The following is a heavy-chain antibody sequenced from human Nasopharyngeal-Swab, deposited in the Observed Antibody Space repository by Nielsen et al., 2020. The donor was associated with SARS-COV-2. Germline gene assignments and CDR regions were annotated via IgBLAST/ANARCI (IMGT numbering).Heavy chain of an antibody. V-gene: IGHV3-30*03. Sequence: GESLKISCAASGFTFSSYGMHWVSQAPGKGLEWVAVISYDGSNKYYADSVKGRFTISRDNAKNSLYLQMNSLRDEDTAVYYCARDRAPYCGGDCYSLNYWGQGTLVTVSS. CDR1: GFTFSSYG. D-gene: IGHD2-21*02. CDR2: ISYDGSNK. CDR3: ARDRAPYCGGDCYSLNY. J-gene: IGHJ4*02.